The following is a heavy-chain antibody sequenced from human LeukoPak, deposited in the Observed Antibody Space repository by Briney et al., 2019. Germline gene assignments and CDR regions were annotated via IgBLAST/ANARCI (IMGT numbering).Heavy chain of an antibody. Sequence: RPGGSLRLSCAASGFTFSSFWTSWVRQAPGKGLEWVANVKQDGSEKYYVDSVKGRFTISRDNAENSLYLQMNSLRVEDTAVYYCARGGSSRFEYWGQGTLVTVSS. CDR1: GFTFSSFW. V-gene: IGHV3-7*04. CDR2: VKQDGSEK. CDR3: ARGGSSRFEY. D-gene: IGHD6-6*01. J-gene: IGHJ4*02.